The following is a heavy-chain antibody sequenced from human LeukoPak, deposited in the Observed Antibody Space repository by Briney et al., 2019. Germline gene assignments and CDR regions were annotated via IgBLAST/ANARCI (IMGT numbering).Heavy chain of an antibody. J-gene: IGHJ4*02. V-gene: IGHV3-20*04. Sequence: PGGSLRLSCAASGFTFDDYGMSWVRQAPGKGLEWVSAINWNGGTTGYADSVKGRFTISRDNAKNSLYLQMNSLRAEDTAVYYCARVLGFSYGSDYWGQGTLVTVSS. D-gene: IGHD5-18*01. CDR2: INWNGGTT. CDR3: ARVLGFSYGSDY. CDR1: GFTFDDYG.